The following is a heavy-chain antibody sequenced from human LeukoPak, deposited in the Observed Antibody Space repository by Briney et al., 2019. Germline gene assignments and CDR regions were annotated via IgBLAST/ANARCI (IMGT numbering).Heavy chain of an antibody. CDR3: ARQASYYDSSGYYYRY. CDR2: IIPILGIA. D-gene: IGHD3-22*01. Sequence: SVKVSCKASGGTFSSYAISWVRQAPGQGLEWMGRIIPILGIANYAQKFQGRVTITADKSTSTAYMELSSLRSEDTAVYYCARQASYYDSSGYYYRYWGQGTLVTVSS. CDR1: GGTFSSYA. J-gene: IGHJ4*02. V-gene: IGHV1-69*04.